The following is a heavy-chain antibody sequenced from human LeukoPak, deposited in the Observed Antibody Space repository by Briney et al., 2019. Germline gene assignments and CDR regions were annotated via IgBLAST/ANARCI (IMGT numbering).Heavy chain of an antibody. D-gene: IGHD2-21*01. Sequence: GGSLRLSCAASGFILSAYEMNWVRQAPGQGLEWVSVISPTATYYAESVKGRFTISRDNAKNSLYLQMSSLRAEDTAVYYCASRRVAVPSTTAFDYWGQGTLVT. J-gene: IGHJ4*02. CDR2: ISPTAT. CDR1: GFILSAYE. V-gene: IGHV3-48*03. CDR3: ASRRVAVPSTTAFDY.